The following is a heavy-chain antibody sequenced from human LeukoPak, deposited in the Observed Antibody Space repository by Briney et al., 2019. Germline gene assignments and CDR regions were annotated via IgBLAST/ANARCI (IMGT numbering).Heavy chain of an antibody. V-gene: IGHV6-1*01. J-gene: IGHJ6*03. CDR3: ARTRYSSSWYSRLGYYYYMDV. D-gene: IGHD6-13*01. Sequence: SQTLSLTCAISGDSVSSNSAAWNWIRQSPSRGLERLGSTYYRSKWYNDYAVSVKSRITINPDTSKNQFSLQLNSVTPEDTAVYYCARTRYSSSWYSRLGYYYYMDVWGKGTTVTVSS. CDR1: GDSVSSNSAA. CDR2: TYYRSKWYN.